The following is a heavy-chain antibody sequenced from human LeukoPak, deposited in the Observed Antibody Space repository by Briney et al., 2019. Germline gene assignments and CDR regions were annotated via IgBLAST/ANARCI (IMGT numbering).Heavy chain of an antibody. D-gene: IGHD4-23*01. CDR2: LSSIGST. CDR1: GVSISSGNYY. Sequence: SETLSLTCTVSGVSISSGNYYWTWIRQRPGKGLEWLGCLSSIGSTYYNPSLKSRLSISVGTSKNQFSLSLTSVTAADTALYYCVRDRGDYGGDPGYFDFWGQGIQVTASS. V-gene: IGHV4-31*03. CDR3: VRDRGDYGGDPGYFDF. J-gene: IGHJ4*02.